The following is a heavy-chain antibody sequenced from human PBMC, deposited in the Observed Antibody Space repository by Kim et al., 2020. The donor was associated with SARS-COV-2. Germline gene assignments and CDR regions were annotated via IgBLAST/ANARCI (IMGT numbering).Heavy chain of an antibody. V-gene: IGHV4-31*02. CDR3: ARDLYGSLDY. CDR2: GSP. J-gene: IGHJ4*02. D-gene: IGHD3-10*01. Sequence: GSPHHNPPLKGRVTISVDTSKNQFSLKLSSVTAADTAVYYCARDLYGSLDYWGQGTLVTVSS.